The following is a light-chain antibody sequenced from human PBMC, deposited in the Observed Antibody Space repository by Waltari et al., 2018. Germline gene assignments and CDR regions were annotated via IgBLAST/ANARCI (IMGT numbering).Light chain of an antibody. CDR3: QSYDSSLFGV. J-gene: IGLJ3*02. Sequence: QPLLTQPPSESGAPGQRVPISCTGSTSTIGADYGVNWFHQLPGTAPKLIIFHNKKRHAGVLDRFAGSTSGTAASLAIAGLQAEDESDYYCQSYDSSLFGVFGGGTKLTVL. V-gene: IGLV1-40*01. CDR1: TSTIGADYG. CDR2: HNK.